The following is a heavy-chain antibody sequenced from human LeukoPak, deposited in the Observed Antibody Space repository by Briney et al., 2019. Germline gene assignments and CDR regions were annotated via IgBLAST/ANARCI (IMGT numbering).Heavy chain of an antibody. CDR3: ARTTYYYDSSGYYLGY. V-gene: IGHV1-69*13. CDR1: GGTFCSYA. CDR2: IIPIFGTA. Sequence: SVKVSCKASGGTFCSYAISWVRQAPGQGLEWMGGIIPIFGTANYAQKFQGRVTITADESTSTAYMELSSLRSEDTAVYYCARTTYYYDSSGYYLGYWGQGTLVTVSS. J-gene: IGHJ4*02. D-gene: IGHD3-22*01.